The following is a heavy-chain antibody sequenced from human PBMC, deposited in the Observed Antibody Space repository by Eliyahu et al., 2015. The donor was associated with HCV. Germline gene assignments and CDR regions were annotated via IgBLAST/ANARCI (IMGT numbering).Heavy chain of an antibody. Sequence: QITLKESGPTLVKPTQTLTLTCXFSGSXLSTSXVGVGWXRQPXGKALEWLALIYWDDDKRYSPSLKSRLTITKDTSKNQVVLTMTNMDPVDTATYFCAHRRNSAYYTWGQGTLVTVSS. CDR3: AHRRNSAYYT. V-gene: IGHV2-5*02. D-gene: IGHD3-22*01. CDR2: IYWDDDK. J-gene: IGHJ5*02. CDR1: GSXLSTSXVG.